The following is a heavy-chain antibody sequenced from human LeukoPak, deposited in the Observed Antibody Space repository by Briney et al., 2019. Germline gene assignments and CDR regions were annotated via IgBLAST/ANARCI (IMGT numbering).Heavy chain of an antibody. J-gene: IGHJ5*02. CDR1: GFTFSSYW. CDR2: IYYTGRT. V-gene: IGHV4-30-4*08. Sequence: LRLSCAASGFTFSSYWVNWVRQPPGKGLEWIGYIYYTGRTYYNPSLKSRVTISVDTSRNQFSLKLNSVTATDTAVYYCARVKGNYQNWFDPWGQGTLVTVSS. D-gene: IGHD1-7*01. CDR3: ARVKGNYQNWFDP.